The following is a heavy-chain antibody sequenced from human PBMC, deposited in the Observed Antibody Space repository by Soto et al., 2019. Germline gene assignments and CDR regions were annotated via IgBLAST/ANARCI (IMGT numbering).Heavy chain of an antibody. CDR3: ARVNSGDCGGDCYYNYFDY. V-gene: IGHV3-21*01. J-gene: IGHJ4*02. CDR2: ISSSSSYI. CDR1: GFTFSSYS. Sequence: GGFLRLSCAASGFTFSSYSMNWVRQAPGKGLEWVSSISSSSSYIYYADSVKGRFTISRDNAKNSLYLQMNSLRAEDTAVYYCARVNSGDCGGDCYYNYFDYWGQGTLVTVSS. D-gene: IGHD2-21*01.